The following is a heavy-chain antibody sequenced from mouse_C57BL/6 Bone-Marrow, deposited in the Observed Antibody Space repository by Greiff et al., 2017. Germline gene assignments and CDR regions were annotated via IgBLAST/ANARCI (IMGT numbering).Heavy chain of an antibody. V-gene: IGHV1-81*01. CDR2: IYPRSGNT. J-gene: IGHJ4*01. Sequence: QVQLQQSGAELARPGASVKLSCKASGYTFTSYGISWVKQRTGQGLEWIGEIYPRSGNTYYNEKLKGKATLTADKSSSTAYMELRSLTSEDSAVYFCARWVPYYYGSSWDYYAMDYWGQGTSVTVSS. CDR1: GYTFTSYG. CDR3: ARWVPYYYGSSWDYYAMDY. D-gene: IGHD1-1*01.